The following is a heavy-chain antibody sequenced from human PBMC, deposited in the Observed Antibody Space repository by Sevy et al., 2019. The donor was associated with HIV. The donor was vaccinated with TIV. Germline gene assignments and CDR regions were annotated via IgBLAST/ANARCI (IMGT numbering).Heavy chain of an antibody. CDR1: GFTFSDYW. CDR2: IKRDGSSK. CDR3: ARESWKFDY. V-gene: IGHV3-7*01. J-gene: IGHJ4*02. D-gene: IGHD1-1*01. Sequence: RGSLRLSCAASGFTFSDYWMTWVRQTPGKGLEWVANIKRDGSSKYYVDSVRGRFTVSRDNTKNSLYLQMISLRAEDTAIYYCARESWKFDYWGQGALVTVSS.